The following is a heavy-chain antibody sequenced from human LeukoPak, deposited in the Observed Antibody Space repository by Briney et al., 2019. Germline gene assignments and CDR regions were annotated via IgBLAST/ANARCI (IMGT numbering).Heavy chain of an antibody. J-gene: IGHJ4*02. CDR1: GFTFSSYS. D-gene: IGHD2-15*01. Sequence: PGGSLRLSCAASGFTFSSYSMNWVRQAPGKGLEWVSYISSSSSTIYYADSVKGRFTISRGNAKNSLYLQMNSLRAEDTAVYYCARVRGYCSGGSCYQGPSYYFDYWGQGTLVTVSS. CDR2: ISSSSSTI. CDR3: ARVRGYCSGGSCYQGPSYYFDY. V-gene: IGHV3-48*01.